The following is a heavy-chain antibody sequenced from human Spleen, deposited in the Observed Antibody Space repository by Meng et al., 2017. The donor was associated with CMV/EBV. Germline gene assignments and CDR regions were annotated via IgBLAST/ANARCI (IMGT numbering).Heavy chain of an antibody. J-gene: IGHJ5*02. D-gene: IGHD3-16*01. CDR3: ARGPHGPAGGDHRNWFDP. CDR1: SFSGYC. Sequence: SFSGYCWSWVRQPPGKGLEWIGEINHSGSTNYNPSLKSRVTISVDTSKNQFSLKLSSVTAADTAVYYCARGPHGPAGGDHRNWFDPWGQGTLVTVSS. CDR2: INHSGST. V-gene: IGHV4-34*01.